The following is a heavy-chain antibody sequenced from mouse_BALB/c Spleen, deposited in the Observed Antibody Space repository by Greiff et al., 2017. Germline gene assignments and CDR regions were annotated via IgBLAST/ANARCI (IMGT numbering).Heavy chain of an antibody. J-gene: IGHJ2*01. D-gene: IGHD1-1*01. CDR1: GFTFSSYA. CDR3: ARADYYGSSYDY. CDR2: ISSGGSYT. Sequence: EVQVVESGGGLVKPGGSLKLSCAASGFTFSSYAMSWVRQSPEKRLEWVAEISSGGSYTYYPDTVTGRFTISRDNAKNTLYLEMSSLRSEDTAMYYCARADYYGSSYDYWGQGTTLTVSS. V-gene: IGHV5-9-4*01.